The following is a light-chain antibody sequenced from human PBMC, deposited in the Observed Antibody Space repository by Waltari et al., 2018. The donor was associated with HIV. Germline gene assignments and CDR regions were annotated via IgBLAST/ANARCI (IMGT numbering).Light chain of an antibody. CDR1: ALPKQY. J-gene: IGLJ3*02. CDR2: KDS. Sequence: SYELTQPPSVSVSPGQTARITCSGDALPKQYAYWYQQKPGPAPVLVIYKDSERPSGSPERFSGSSSGTTVTLTISGVQAEDEADYYCQSADSSGTHGFGGGTKLTVL. CDR3: QSADSSGTHG. V-gene: IGLV3-25*03.